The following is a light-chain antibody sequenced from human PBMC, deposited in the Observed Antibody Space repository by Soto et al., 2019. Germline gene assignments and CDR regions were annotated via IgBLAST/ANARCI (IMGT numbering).Light chain of an antibody. V-gene: IGLV1-51*01. CDR1: SSNIGNNY. CDR3: GTWDSSLSAPYV. Sequence: QSVLTQPPSVSAAPGQKVTISCSGSSSNIGNNYVSWYQQLPGTAPKLLIYDNNKRPSGIPDRFSGSKSGTSATLGITGLQTGDEADYYFGTWDSSLSAPYVFGPGTKVTVL. J-gene: IGLJ1*01. CDR2: DNN.